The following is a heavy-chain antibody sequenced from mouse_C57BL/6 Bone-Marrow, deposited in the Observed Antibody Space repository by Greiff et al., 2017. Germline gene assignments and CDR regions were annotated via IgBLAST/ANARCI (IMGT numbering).Heavy chain of an antibody. D-gene: IGHD2-10*02. CDR2: IDPENGDT. Sequence: VQLQQSGAELVRPGASVKLSCTASGFNIKDDYMHWVKQGPEQGLEWIGWIDPENGDTEYASKFQGKATITADTSSNTAYLQLSSLTSEDTAVYSCTTWYGNYGSYYFDYWGQGTTLTVSS. CDR3: TTWYGNYGSYYFDY. J-gene: IGHJ2*01. CDR1: GFNIKDDY. V-gene: IGHV14-4*01.